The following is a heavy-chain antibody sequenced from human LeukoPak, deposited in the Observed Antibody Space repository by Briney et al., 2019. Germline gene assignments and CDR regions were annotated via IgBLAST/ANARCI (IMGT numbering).Heavy chain of an antibody. V-gene: IGHV1-18*01. CDR2: ISAYNGNT. Sequence: ASVKVSCKASGYTFTSYGISWVRQAPGQGLEWMGWISAYNGNTNYAQKLQGRVAMTTDTSTSTAYMELRSLRSDDTAVYYCAKDQEKDHYYGSGSGYWGQGTLVTVSS. CDR3: AKDQEKDHYYGSGSGY. J-gene: IGHJ4*02. D-gene: IGHD3-10*01. CDR1: GYTFTSYG.